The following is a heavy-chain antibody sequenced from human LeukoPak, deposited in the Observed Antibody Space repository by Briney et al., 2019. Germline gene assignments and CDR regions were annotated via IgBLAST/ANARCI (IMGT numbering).Heavy chain of an antibody. CDR1: GFNFNIYT. Sequence: GGSLRLSCAASGFNFNIYTMSWVRQARGKGLEWISAVGSGGTRYYADFVKGRFTISRDNSANTVSLQMDSLRADDTAMYYCAKMRGMPREAYHFDRWGQGTLVAVSS. CDR2: VGSGGTR. V-gene: IGHV3-23*01. J-gene: IGHJ4*02. D-gene: IGHD1-26*01. CDR3: AKMRGMPREAYHFDR.